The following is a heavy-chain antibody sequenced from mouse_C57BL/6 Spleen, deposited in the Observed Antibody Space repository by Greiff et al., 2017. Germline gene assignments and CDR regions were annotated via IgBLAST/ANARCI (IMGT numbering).Heavy chain of an antibody. J-gene: IGHJ2*01. CDR2: INPSTGGT. D-gene: IGHD3-2*02. CDR3: AREQDSSGYEYYFDY. CDR1: GYSFTGYY. Sequence: DVQLQESGPELVKPGASVKISCKASGYSFTGYYMNWVKQSPEKSLEWIGEINPSTGGTTYNQKFKAKATLPVDKSSSTAYMQLKSLTSEDSAVYYCAREQDSSGYEYYFDYWGQGTTLTVSS. V-gene: IGHV1-42*01.